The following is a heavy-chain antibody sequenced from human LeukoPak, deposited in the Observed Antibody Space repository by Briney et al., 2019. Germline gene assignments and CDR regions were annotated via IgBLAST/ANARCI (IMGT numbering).Heavy chain of an antibody. V-gene: IGHV5-51*01. Sequence: GESLRISCKGSGYNINTYWVAWVRQLPGKGLEWMGIIRPMNSDVRYSPSFLGQVTISADRSINTAYLQWSSLTASATAMYYCARRPFETTVVPWDFYWGQGTQVTVSS. CDR3: ARRPFETTVVPWDFY. J-gene: IGHJ4*02. CDR1: GYNINTYW. D-gene: IGHD4-23*01. CDR2: IRPMNSDV.